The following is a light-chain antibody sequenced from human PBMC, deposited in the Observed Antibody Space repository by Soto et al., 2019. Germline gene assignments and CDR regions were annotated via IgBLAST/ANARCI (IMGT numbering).Light chain of an antibody. CDR3: QQRSNWPLT. J-gene: IGKJ1*01. CDR1: QSVSSY. CDR2: DAS. V-gene: IGKV3-11*01. Sequence: EIVLTQSPATLSLSPGERATLSCRASQSVSSYFAWYQQKPGQAPRLLIYDASNRATGIPARFSGSGSGTDFTLTISSLGPEDFAVYYCQQRSNWPLTFGQGTKVDIK.